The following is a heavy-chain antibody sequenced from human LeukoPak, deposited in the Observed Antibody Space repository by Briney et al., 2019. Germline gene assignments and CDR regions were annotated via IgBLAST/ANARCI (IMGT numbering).Heavy chain of an antibody. Sequence: PGGSLRLSCAASGFTFSSYWMSWVCQAPGKGLEWVANIKQDGSEKYYVNSVKGRFTISRDNAKNSLYLQMNSLRAEDTAVYYCARVGGDIVVVPAAKGTGAALVYYYYGMDVWGKGTTVTVSS. D-gene: IGHD2-2*01. V-gene: IGHV3-7*03. J-gene: IGHJ6*04. CDR1: GFTFSSYW. CDR3: ARVGGDIVVVPAAKGTGAALVYYYYGMDV. CDR2: IKQDGSEK.